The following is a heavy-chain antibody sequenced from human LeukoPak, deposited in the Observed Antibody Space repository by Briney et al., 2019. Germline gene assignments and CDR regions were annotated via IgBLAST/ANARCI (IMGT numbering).Heavy chain of an antibody. CDR1: GYSISSGYY. D-gene: IGHD5-24*01. CDR2: IYHSGST. J-gene: IGHJ1*01. V-gene: IGHV4-38-2*01. Sequence: KPSETLSLTCAVSGYSISSGYYWGWIRQPPGKGLEWIGSIYHSGSTYYNPSLKSRVTISVDTSKNQFSLKLSSVTAADTAVYYCARQKRWLQRGEYFQHWGQGTLVTVSS. CDR3: ARQKRWLQRGEYFQH.